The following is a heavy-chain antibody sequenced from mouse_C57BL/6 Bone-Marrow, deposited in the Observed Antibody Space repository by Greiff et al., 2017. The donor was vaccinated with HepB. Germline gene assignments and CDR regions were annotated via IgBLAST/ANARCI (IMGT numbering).Heavy chain of an antibody. CDR2: IYPRSGNT. D-gene: IGHD1-1*01. Sequence: VQLQQSGAELARPGASVKLSCKASGYTFTSYGISWVKQRTGQGLEWIGEIYPRSGNTYYNEKFKGKATLTADNSSSTAYMELRSLTAEDSAVYFCAREGDYYGSSSWYFDVWGTGTTVTVSS. V-gene: IGHV1-81*01. CDR1: GYTFTSYG. CDR3: AREGDYYGSSSWYFDV. J-gene: IGHJ1*03.